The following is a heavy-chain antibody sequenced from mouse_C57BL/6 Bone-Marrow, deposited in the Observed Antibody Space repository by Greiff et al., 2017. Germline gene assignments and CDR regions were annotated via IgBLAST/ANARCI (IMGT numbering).Heavy chain of an antibody. Sequence: QVQLQQPGAALVKPGASVKLSCKASGYTFTSYWMHWVKQRPGQGLEWIGMIHPNSGSTNYNEKFKSKATLTVDKSSSTADMQLSSLTSEDSAVYYCARSYYGSSYNYWGQGTTLTVSS. J-gene: IGHJ2*01. CDR3: ARSYYGSSYNY. D-gene: IGHD1-1*01. V-gene: IGHV1-64*01. CDR1: GYTFTSYW. CDR2: IHPNSGST.